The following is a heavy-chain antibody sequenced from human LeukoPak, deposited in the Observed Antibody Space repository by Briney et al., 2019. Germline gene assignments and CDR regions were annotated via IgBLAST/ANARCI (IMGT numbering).Heavy chain of an antibody. D-gene: IGHD3-10*01. CDR2: ISSSSSYI. Sequence: PGGSLRLSCAAFGFTFSSYSMNWVRQAPGKGLEWVSSISSSSSYIYYADSVKGRFTISRDNAKNSLYLQMNSLRAEDTAVYYCARDQRLGGSGSYSWGQGTLVTVSS. CDR1: GFTFSSYS. J-gene: IGHJ4*02. V-gene: IGHV3-21*01. CDR3: ARDQRLGGSGSYS.